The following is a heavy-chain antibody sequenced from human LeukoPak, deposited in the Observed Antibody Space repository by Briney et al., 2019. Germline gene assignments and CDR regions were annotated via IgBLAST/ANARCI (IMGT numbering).Heavy chain of an antibody. Sequence: PSGTLSLTCALSGGSIITLNWWSWVRQPPGKGLEWIGETYHSGSPKYNPSLMGRVTISVDKSKSQFSLNLTSVTAADTAVYYCARVSAVAGAHGMDVWGQGTTVTVSS. CDR1: GGSIITLNW. CDR2: TYHSGSP. J-gene: IGHJ6*02. CDR3: ARVSAVAGAHGMDV. D-gene: IGHD6-19*01. V-gene: IGHV4-4*02.